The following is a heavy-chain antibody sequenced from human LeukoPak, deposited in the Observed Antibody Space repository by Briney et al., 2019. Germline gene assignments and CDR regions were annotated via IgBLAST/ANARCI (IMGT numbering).Heavy chain of an antibody. J-gene: IGHJ5*02. CDR3: ARAHSSGWPHMFDP. V-gene: IGHV4-59*01. CDR1: GGSISTYS. D-gene: IGHD6-19*01. Sequence: PSETLSLTCTVSGGSISTYSWTWIRQPPGKGLEWIENIYYSGSTNYNPSLKSRVTISIDTSKNQFSLKVSSVTAADTAVYYCARAHSSGWPHMFDPWGQGTLVTVPS. CDR2: IYYSGST.